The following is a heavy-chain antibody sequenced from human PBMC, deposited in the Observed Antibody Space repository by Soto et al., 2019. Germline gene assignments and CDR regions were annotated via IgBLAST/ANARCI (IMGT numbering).Heavy chain of an antibody. CDR1: GGTFSSYA. D-gene: IGHD6-6*01. V-gene: IGHV1-69*13. J-gene: IGHJ6*02. CDR2: IIPIFGTA. Sequence: ASVKVSCKASGGTFSSYAISWVRQAPGQGLEWMGGIIPIFGTANYAQKFQGGVTITADESTSTACMELSSLRSEDTAVYYCARDGIAARPRPFGLHNYGMDVWGQGTTVTVSS. CDR3: ARDGIAARPRPFGLHNYGMDV.